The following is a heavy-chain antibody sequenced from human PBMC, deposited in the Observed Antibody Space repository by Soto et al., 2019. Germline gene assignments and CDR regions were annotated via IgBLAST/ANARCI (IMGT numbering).Heavy chain of an antibody. CDR3: ARGTARPPVFFDP. D-gene: IGHD6-6*01. J-gene: IGHJ5*02. CDR2: ISTFSTL. CDR1: GFTFNDYY. V-gene: IGHV3-11*01. Sequence: QVQLVESGGGLVKPGGSLRLSCAASGFTFNDYYMGWIRQAPGKGLEWVSYISTFSTLYYAESVKGRFSISRDNAKNSLYLQMNSLRAEDTAVYFCARGTARPPVFFDPWGQGTLVTVSS.